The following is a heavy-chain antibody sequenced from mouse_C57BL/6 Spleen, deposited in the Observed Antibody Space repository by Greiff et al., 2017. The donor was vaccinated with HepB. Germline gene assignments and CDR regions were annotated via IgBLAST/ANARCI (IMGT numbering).Heavy chain of an antibody. D-gene: IGHD1-1*01. CDR2: IYPGSGNT. Sequence: QVHVKQSGPELVKPGASVKISCKASGYSFTSYYIHWVKQRPGQGLEWIGWIYPGSGNTKYNEKFKGKATLTADTSSSTAYMQLSSLTSEDSAVYYCARYGDYYGSSYGYFDVWGTGTTVTVSS. CDR1: GYSFTSYY. J-gene: IGHJ1*03. CDR3: ARYGDYYGSSYGYFDV. V-gene: IGHV1-66*01.